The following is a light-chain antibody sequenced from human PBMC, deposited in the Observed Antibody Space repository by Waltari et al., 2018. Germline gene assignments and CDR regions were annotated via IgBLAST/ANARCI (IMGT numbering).Light chain of an antibody. V-gene: IGLV2-14*03. CDR3: SSFSSSTTLV. Sequence: QSALTQPASGSGSPGQSITISCTGTSRDAGGYNYVSWYQQHPGKAPKLMIYDVSNRPSGVSNLFSGSKSGNTASLTISGLQAEDEADYYCSSFSSSTTLVFGGGTKLTVL. J-gene: IGLJ2*01. CDR2: DVS. CDR1: SRDAGGYNY.